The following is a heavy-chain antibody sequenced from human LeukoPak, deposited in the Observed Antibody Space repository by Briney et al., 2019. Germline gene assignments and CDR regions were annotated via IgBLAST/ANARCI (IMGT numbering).Heavy chain of an antibody. Sequence: ASVKVSCKASGYTFTSYAMHWVRQAPGQRLEWMGWINAGNDNTKYSQKFQGRVTVTRDTSASTAYMELSSLRSEDTAVYYCARDFRGYYESSGYYFAYYHGMDVWGQGTTVTVSS. J-gene: IGHJ6*02. CDR1: GYTFTSYA. CDR2: INAGNDNT. V-gene: IGHV1-3*01. D-gene: IGHD3-22*01. CDR3: ARDFRGYYESSGYYFAYYHGMDV.